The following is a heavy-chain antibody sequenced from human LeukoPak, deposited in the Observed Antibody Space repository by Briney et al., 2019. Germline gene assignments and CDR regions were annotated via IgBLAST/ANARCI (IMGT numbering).Heavy chain of an antibody. CDR3: ARDLTGYYKIDF. J-gene: IGHJ4*02. CDR1: GFTFSSYS. D-gene: IGHD3-9*01. V-gene: IGHV3-48*02. Sequence: GGSLRLSCAASGFTFSSYSMNWVRQAPGKGLEWVSSISDSGRTIYYADSVAGRFNISRDNGRNSLYLQMNSLRDEDTAVYYCARDLTGYYKIDFWGQGTLVTVSS. CDR2: ISDSGRTI.